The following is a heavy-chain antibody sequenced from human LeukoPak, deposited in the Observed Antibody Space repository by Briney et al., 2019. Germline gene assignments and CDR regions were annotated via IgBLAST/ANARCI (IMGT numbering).Heavy chain of an antibody. Sequence: NPSETLSLTCAVYGGSFRGYYWSWIRQPPGKGLEWIGEVNHSGSTNYNPSLKSRVTISVDTSKNHFSLKLSSVTAADTALYYCARPLSFRGVSLLDWYFDLWGRGTLVTVSS. CDR2: VNHSGST. V-gene: IGHV4-34*01. D-gene: IGHD3-16*01. J-gene: IGHJ2*01. CDR1: GGSFRGYY. CDR3: ARPLSFRGVSLLDWYFDL.